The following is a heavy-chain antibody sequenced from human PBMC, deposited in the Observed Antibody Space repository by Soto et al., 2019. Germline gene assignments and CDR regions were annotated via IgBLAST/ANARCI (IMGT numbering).Heavy chain of an antibody. D-gene: IGHD3-16*01. J-gene: IGHJ5*02. Sequence: QITLKESGPTRVRPTQTLTLTCTFSGFSRTTSGVAVGWVRQPPGKALESLALIYWDDDKRYSPSLRTRLTITKDTSNNEVVLLMTNIDPADTATYYCVHSLWLGHKAWFDPWGQGNLVTVSS. CDR1: GFSRTTSGVA. V-gene: IGHV2-5*02. CDR3: VHSLWLGHKAWFDP. CDR2: IYWDDDK.